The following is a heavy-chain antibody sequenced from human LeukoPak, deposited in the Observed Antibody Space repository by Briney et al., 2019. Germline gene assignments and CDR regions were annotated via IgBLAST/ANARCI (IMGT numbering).Heavy chain of an antibody. Sequence: GGSLRLSCAASGFTFSSYWMSWVRQAPGKGLEWVANIKQDGSEKYYVDSVKGRFTISRDNAKNSLYLQMNSLRAEDTAVYYCARDLAYYDFWSGFHMDVWGKGTTVTVSS. V-gene: IGHV3-7*01. D-gene: IGHD3-3*01. CDR3: ARDLAYYDFWSGFHMDV. CDR1: GFTFSSYW. CDR2: IKQDGSEK. J-gene: IGHJ6*03.